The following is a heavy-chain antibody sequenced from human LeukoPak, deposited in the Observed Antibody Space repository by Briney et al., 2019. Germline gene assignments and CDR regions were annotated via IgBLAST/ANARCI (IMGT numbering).Heavy chain of an antibody. D-gene: IGHD1-7*01. CDR1: GFTLSSHW. CDR2: INQDGSAK. J-gene: IGHJ4*02. V-gene: IGHV3-7*01. Sequence: PGGSLRLSCAASGFTLSSHWMTWVRQAPGKGLEWVANINQDGSAKYYVDSVRGRFTNSRDNAKNSMHLQMNSLRAEDTAVYYCARWEIRGTAHQLDYWGQGTLVTVSS. CDR3: ARWEIRGTAHQLDY.